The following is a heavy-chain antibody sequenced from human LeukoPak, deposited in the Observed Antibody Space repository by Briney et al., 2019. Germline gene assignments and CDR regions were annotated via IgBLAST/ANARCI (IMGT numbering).Heavy chain of an antibody. D-gene: IGHD2-2*01. J-gene: IGHJ4*02. CDR3: ARHVVPAAPLGFDY. CDR2: INTNTGNP. Sequence: ASVKVSCKASGGTFSSYAISWVRQAPGQGLEWMGRINTNTGNPTYAQGFTGRFVFSLDTSVSTAYLQISSLKAEDTAVYYCARHVVPAAPLGFDYWGQGTLVTVSS. V-gene: IGHV7-4-1*02. CDR1: GGTFSSYA.